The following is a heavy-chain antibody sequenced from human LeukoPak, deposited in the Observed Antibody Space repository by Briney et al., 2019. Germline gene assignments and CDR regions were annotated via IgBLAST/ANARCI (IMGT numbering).Heavy chain of an antibody. Sequence: GGSLRLSCAASGNYWMHWVRQVPGKGLVWVSHINSDGSWTSYADSVKGRFTISKDNAKNTVYLQMNSLRAEDTAVYYCARDRQRITIFGVVIRKYNWFDPWGQGTLVTVSS. D-gene: IGHD3-3*01. CDR2: INSDGSWT. CDR1: GNYW. V-gene: IGHV3-74*01. CDR3: ARDRQRITIFGVVIRKYNWFDP. J-gene: IGHJ5*02.